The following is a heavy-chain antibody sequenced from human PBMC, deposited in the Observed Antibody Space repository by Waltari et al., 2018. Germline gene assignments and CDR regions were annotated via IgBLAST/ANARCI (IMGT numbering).Heavy chain of an antibody. CDR3: ARDYCDRTNCHGMDV. CDR2: ISYNERNI. J-gene: IGHJ6*02. CDR1: EFTFSSYS. V-gene: IGHV3-30*04. D-gene: IGHD3-22*01. Sequence: QVQLVASGGGVVQPGRSLRLSCTASEFTFSSYSMHWVRQAPGKWLEWVAVISYNERNIYYVDSVKGRFTISRDNSKKMLFLQMNSLINEDTAVYYCARDYCDRTNCHGMDVWGQGTTVIVSS.